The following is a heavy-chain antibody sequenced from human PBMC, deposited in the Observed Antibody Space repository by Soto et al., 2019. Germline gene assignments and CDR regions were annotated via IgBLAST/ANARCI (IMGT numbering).Heavy chain of an antibody. CDR1: GFNFSTYA. CDR2: ISGSGAST. D-gene: IGHD2-15*01. V-gene: IGHV3-23*01. Sequence: GGSLRLSCAASGFNFSTYAMSWVRQAPGKGLEWVSAISGSGASTYYADSEKGRFTISRDNSKDTLYLQMNSLRAEDTAVYYCAKDGAATPLNLRYNKHDYWGQGTLVTVSS. J-gene: IGHJ4*02. CDR3: AKDGAATPLNLRYNKHDY.